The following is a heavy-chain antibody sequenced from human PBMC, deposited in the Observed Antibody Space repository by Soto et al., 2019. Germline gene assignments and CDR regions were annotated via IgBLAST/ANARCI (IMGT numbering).Heavy chain of an antibody. J-gene: IGHJ4*02. CDR1: GFTFSSYA. CDR2: ISGSGGST. CDR3: ATDYDFWSGHDY. Sequence: GGSLRLSCAASGFTFSSYAMSWVRQAQGKGLEWVSAISGSGGSTYYADSVKGRFTISRDNSKNTLYLQMNSLRAEDTAVYYCATDYDFWSGHDYWGQGTLVTVSS. D-gene: IGHD3-3*01. V-gene: IGHV3-23*01.